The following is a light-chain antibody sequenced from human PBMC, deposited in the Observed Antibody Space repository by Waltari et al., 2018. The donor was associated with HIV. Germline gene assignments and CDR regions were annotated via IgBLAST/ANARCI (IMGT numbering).Light chain of an antibody. CDR1: SSNIGSNI. V-gene: IGLV1-44*01. CDR3: AACDDSLNAWV. Sequence: QSVLTQPPSASGTPGQRVSISCSGSSSNIGSNIVNWYQQLPGTAPKLLIYSNNRRPSGVPDRLSGSKSGTSASLAISGLQSEDEADYYCAACDDSLNAWVFGGGTKLTVL. CDR2: SNN. J-gene: IGLJ3*02.